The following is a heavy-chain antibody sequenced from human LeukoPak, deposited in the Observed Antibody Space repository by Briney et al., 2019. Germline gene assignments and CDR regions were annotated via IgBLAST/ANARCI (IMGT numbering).Heavy chain of an antibody. J-gene: IGHJ4*02. Sequence: GASVKVSCKASGYTFTGYYMHWVRQAPGQGLEWMGWINPNSVGTNYTQKFQGRVTMTRETSISTAYMELSRLRSDDTAVYYCARAMVLRFLEWTNHQELFDYWGQGTLVTVSS. D-gene: IGHD3-3*01. CDR3: ARAMVLRFLEWTNHQELFDY. V-gene: IGHV1-2*02. CDR1: GYTFTGYY. CDR2: INPNSVGT.